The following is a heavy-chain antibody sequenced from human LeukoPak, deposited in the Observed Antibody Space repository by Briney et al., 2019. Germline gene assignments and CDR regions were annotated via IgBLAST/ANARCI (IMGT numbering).Heavy chain of an antibody. V-gene: IGHV4-59*01. Sequence: SETLSLTCTVSGGSISSYYWSWIRQPPGKGLEWIGYIYYSGSTNYNPSLKSRATISVDTSKNQFSLKLSSVTAADTAVYYCARAVAYCGGDCYSYGMDVWGQGTTVTVSS. CDR3: ARAVAYCGGDCYSYGMDV. CDR2: IYYSGST. CDR1: GGSISSYY. D-gene: IGHD2-21*02. J-gene: IGHJ6*02.